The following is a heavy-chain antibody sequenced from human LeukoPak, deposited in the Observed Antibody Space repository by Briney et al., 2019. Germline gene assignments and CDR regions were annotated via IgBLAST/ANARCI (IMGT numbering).Heavy chain of an antibody. D-gene: IGHD5-18*01. CDR3: ARSGYSYGYVH. Sequence: PSETLSLTCAVYGGSFSGYYWSWILQPPGKGLEWIGEINHSGSTNYNPSLKGRVTISVDTSKNQFSLKLSSVTAADTAVHYCARSGYSYGYVHWGQGTLVTVSS. V-gene: IGHV4-34*01. CDR2: INHSGST. CDR1: GGSFSGYY. J-gene: IGHJ4*02.